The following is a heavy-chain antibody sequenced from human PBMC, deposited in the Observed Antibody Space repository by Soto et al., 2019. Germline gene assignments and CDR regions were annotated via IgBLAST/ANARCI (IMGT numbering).Heavy chain of an antibody. D-gene: IGHD3-10*01. CDR2: IHSGST. V-gene: IGHV4-59*08. CDR3: ARHYGSRSTDY. CDR1: GGSISSDY. J-gene: IGHJ4*02. Sequence: QVQLQESGPGLVKPSGTLSLTCTVYGGSISSDYWNWIRQPPGKGLEWIGYIHSGSTTYSASLRSRVTISVDTSQNHSSLKLSSVTAADTAVYFCARHYGSRSTDYWGQGTLVTVSP.